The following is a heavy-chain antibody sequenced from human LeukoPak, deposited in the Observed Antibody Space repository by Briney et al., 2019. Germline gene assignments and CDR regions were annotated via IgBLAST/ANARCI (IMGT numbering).Heavy chain of an antibody. CDR2: IIPILGIA. D-gene: IGHD6-13*01. CDR1: GGTFSSYA. J-gene: IGHJ4*02. CDR3: ARSGAGKQRLVTYYFDY. Sequence: SVKVSCKASGGTFSSYAISWVRQAPGQGLEWMGRIIPILGIANYAQKFQGRVTITADKSTSTAYMELSSLRSEDTAVYYCARSGAGKQRLVTYYFDYWGQGTLVTVSS. V-gene: IGHV1-69*04.